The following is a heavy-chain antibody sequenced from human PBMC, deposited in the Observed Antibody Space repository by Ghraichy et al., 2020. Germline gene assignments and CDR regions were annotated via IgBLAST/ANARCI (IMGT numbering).Heavy chain of an antibody. CDR1: GFSLSNARMG. CDR3: AQVYFDSSGFYSYYFDS. V-gene: IGHV2-26*02. Sequence: SGPTLVKPTETLTLTCTVSGFSLSNARMGVSWIRQPPGKALEWLAHIFSNDEKSYSTSLKSRLTISKDTSKSQVVLTMTNMDPVDTATYYCAQVYFDSSGFYSYYFDSWGQGTLVTVSS. CDR2: IFSNDEK. J-gene: IGHJ4*02. D-gene: IGHD3-22*01.